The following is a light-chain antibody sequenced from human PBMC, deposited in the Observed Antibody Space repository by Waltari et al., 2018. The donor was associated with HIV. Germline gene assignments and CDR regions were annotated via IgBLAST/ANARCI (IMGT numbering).Light chain of an antibody. CDR2: EVI. J-gene: IGLJ1*01. CDR3: CSYAGSSTYV. Sequence: QSALTQPASVSGSPGQSITISCTGTSSDVGSYNLVSWYQQNPGKAPKRMIYEVIKRPSVVSNRFSGSKSGNTASLTVSGLQAEDEADYYCCSYAGSSTYVFGTGTKVTVL. V-gene: IGLV2-23*02. CDR1: SSDVGSYNL.